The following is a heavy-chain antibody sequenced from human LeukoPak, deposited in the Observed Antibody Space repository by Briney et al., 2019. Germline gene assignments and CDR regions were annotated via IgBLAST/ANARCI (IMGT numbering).Heavy chain of an antibody. D-gene: IGHD6-19*01. Sequence: GASVKVSCKASGGTFSSYAISWVRQAPGQGLEWMGGIIPIFGTANYAQKFQGRVTITADESTSTAYIELSSLRSEDTAVYYCARGQSSGSYNWFDPWGQGTLVTVSS. CDR3: ARGQSSGSYNWFDP. V-gene: IGHV1-69*13. CDR2: IIPIFGTA. J-gene: IGHJ5*02. CDR1: GGTFSSYA.